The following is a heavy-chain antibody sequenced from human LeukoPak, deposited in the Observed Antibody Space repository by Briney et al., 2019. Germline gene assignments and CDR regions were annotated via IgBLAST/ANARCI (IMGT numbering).Heavy chain of an antibody. D-gene: IGHD4-17*01. CDR2: ISYDGSNK. CDR1: GFTFSTYA. CDR3: AKGGAGDYGTFDY. J-gene: IGHJ4*02. V-gene: IGHV3-30*04. Sequence: GGSLRLSCAASGFTFSTYAMYWVRQAPGKGLEWMAVISYDGSNKNYADSVKGRFTISRDNAKNSLYLQMNSLRAEDTAVYYCAKGGAGDYGTFDYWGQGTLVTVSS.